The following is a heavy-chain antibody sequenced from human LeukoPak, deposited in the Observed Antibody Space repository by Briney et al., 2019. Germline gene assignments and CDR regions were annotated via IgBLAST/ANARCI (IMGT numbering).Heavy chain of an antibody. J-gene: IGHJ6*03. V-gene: IGHV1-8*01. CDR3: ARSSSWYHYYYYYMDV. Sequence: ASVKVSCKASGYTFTSYDINWVRQATGQGLEWMGWMNPNSGNTGYAQKFQGRVTMTRNTSISTAYMELSSLRSEDTAVYYCARSSSWYHYYYYYMDVWGKGTTVTVSS. CDR2: MNPNSGNT. D-gene: IGHD6-13*01. CDR1: GYTFTSYD.